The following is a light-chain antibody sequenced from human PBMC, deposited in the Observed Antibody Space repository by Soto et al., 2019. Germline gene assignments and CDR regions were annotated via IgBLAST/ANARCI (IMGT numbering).Light chain of an antibody. Sequence: QSVLTQPPSVSGAPGQRVTISCTGSSSNIGAGYDVHWYQQLPGTAPKLLIYGNSNRPSGVPDRFSGSKSGTSASLAITGLQAEDEADYYWQSYDSSLSAFYVFGTGTKLTV. CDR2: GNS. V-gene: IGLV1-40*01. CDR1: SSNIGAGYD. CDR3: QSYDSSLSAFYV. J-gene: IGLJ1*01.